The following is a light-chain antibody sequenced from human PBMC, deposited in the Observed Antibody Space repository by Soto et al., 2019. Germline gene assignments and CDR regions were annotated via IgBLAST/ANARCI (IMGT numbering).Light chain of an antibody. CDR1: QSVSSD. J-gene: IGKJ4*01. CDR2: GAS. V-gene: IGKV3-15*01. CDR3: QKYNSAPLT. Sequence: EIVMTHSPATLSVSPGERATLSFRASQSVSSDLAWYHQKPGQAPRLLIYGASTRATGIPARFSGSGSGTDFTLTISSLQPEDVATYYCQKYNSAPLTFGGGTKVDI.